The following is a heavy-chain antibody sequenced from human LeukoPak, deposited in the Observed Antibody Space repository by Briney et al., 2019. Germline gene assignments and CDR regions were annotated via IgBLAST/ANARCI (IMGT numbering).Heavy chain of an antibody. CDR2: INPSGGST. CDR1: GYTFTSYY. Sequence: ASVKVSCKASGYTFTSYYMHWVRQAPGQGLEWMGIINPSGGSTSYAQKFQGRVTMTRDMSTSTVYMELSSLRSEDTAVYYCARGELSYDFWSGYYDYWGQGTLVTVSS. J-gene: IGHJ4*02. CDR3: ARGELSYDFWSGYYDY. V-gene: IGHV1-46*01. D-gene: IGHD3-3*01.